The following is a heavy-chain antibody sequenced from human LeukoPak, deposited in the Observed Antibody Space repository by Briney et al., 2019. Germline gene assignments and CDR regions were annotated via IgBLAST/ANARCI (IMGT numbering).Heavy chain of an antibody. Sequence: SETLSLTCAVYGGSFSGYYWSWIRQPPGKGLEWIGEINHSGSTNYNPSLKSRVAISVDTSKNQFSLKLSSVTAADTAVYYCARSSSRGYYYYYGMDVWGQGTTVTVSS. CDR1: GGSFSGYY. D-gene: IGHD6-13*01. V-gene: IGHV4-34*01. CDR3: ARSSSRGYYYYYGMDV. J-gene: IGHJ6*02. CDR2: INHSGST.